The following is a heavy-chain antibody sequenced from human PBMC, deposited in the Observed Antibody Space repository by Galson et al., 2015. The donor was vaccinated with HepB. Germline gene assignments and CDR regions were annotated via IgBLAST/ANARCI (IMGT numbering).Heavy chain of an antibody. CDR1: GYTFTDYY. J-gene: IGHJ4*02. CDR3: ATGPPYYGSGSYYKRYFDY. D-gene: IGHD3-10*01. Sequence: VKVSRKVSGYTFTDYYMHWVQQAPGKGLEWMGLVDPEDGETIYAEKFQGRVTITADTSTDTAYMELSSLRSEDTAVYYCATGPPYYGSGSYYKRYFDYWGQGTLVTVSS. CDR2: VDPEDGET. V-gene: IGHV1-69-2*01.